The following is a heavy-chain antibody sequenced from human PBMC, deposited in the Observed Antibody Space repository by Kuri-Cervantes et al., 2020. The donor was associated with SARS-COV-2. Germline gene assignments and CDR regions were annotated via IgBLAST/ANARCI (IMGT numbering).Heavy chain of an antibody. D-gene: IGHD2-15*01. V-gene: IGHV4-4*07. Sequence: ESLKISCTVSGGSISSYYWSWIRQPAGKGLEWIGRIYTSRSTNYNPSLKSRVTMSVDTSKNQFSLKLSSVTAADTAVYYCARSPRLGYCSGGSCDWGSYYGMDAWGQGTTVTVSS. J-gene: IGHJ6*02. CDR3: ARSPRLGYCSGGSCDWGSYYGMDA. CDR2: IYTSRST. CDR1: GGSISSYY.